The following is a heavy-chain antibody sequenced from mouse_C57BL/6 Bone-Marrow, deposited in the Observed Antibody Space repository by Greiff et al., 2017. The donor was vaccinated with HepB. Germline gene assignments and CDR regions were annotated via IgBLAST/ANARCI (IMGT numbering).Heavy chain of an antibody. Sequence: VQLQQSGAELVRPGASVKLSCTASGFNIKDDYMHWVKQRPGQGLEWIGWIYPENGDTEYASKFQGKATITADTSSNTAYLQLSSLTSEDTAVYYCTTKGFDYWGQGTTLTVSS. J-gene: IGHJ2*01. CDR3: TTKGFDY. CDR1: GFNIKDDY. CDR2: IYPENGDT. V-gene: IGHV14-4*01.